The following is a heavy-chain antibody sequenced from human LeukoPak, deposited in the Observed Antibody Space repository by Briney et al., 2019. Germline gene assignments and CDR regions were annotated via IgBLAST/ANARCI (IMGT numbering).Heavy chain of an antibody. CDR3: AREGRQLVIDY. Sequence: ASVTVSYKGSGYTFTSYYLHWVRQAPGKGLAWMGISNPSGCSTSYAQKCQGIVTRARDTSTSTVYMELSSLRSEDTAVYSCAREGRQLVIDYWGQGTLGTVSS. V-gene: IGHV1-46*01. CDR1: GYTFTSYY. J-gene: IGHJ4*02. D-gene: IGHD6-13*01. CDR2: SNPSGCST.